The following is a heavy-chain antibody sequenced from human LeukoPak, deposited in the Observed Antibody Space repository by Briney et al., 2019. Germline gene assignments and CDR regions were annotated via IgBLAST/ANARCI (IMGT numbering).Heavy chain of an antibody. CDR2: ISSGGTP. Sequence: GSLRLSCGASGFTFTSSAMTWVRQAPGKGLEWVSAISSGGTPYYAASVRGRFIISRDTSTNTLYLQVKSLTAEDTAVYYCAKHQGFEVHEYHFDHWGQGTLVTVSS. CDR1: GFTFTSSA. CDR3: AKHQGFEVHEYHFDH. V-gene: IGHV3-23*01. J-gene: IGHJ4*02. D-gene: IGHD3-10*01.